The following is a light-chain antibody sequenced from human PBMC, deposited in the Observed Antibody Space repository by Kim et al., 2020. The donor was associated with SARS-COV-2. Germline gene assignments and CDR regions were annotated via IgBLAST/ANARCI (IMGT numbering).Light chain of an antibody. CDR2: DAS. CDR3: QQRSNWPRT. CDR1: QSVTSS. V-gene: IGKV3-11*01. Sequence: PGERATLSCKASQSVTSSLAWYQQKPGQAPRLLIYDASNRATGIPARISGSGSGTDFTLTISSLEPEDFAIYYCQQRSNWPRTFGQGTKVEIK. J-gene: IGKJ1*01.